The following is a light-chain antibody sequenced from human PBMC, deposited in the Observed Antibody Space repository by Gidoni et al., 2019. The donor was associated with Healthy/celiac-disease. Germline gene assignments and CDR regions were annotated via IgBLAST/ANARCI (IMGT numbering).Light chain of an antibody. CDR3: QQSYSTLRCS. V-gene: IGKV1-39*01. Sequence: DIQMTQSPSSLSASVGDRVTITCRASQSISSYLNWYQQKPGKAPKLLIYAASSLQSGVPSRVSGSGSGTDFTLTISSLQPEDFATYYCQQSYSTLRCSFGQGTKLEIK. CDR1: QSISSY. J-gene: IGKJ2*04. CDR2: AAS.